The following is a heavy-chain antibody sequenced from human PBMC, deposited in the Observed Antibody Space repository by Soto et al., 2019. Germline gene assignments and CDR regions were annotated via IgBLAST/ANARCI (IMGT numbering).Heavy chain of an antibody. V-gene: IGHV3-23*01. CDR1: GFTFSSYA. Sequence: GGSLRLSCAASGFTFSSYAMSWVRQAPGKGLEWVSAISGSGGSTYYADSVKGRFTISRDNSKNTLYQQMNSLRDEDTAVYYCARELVGATQYYYYGMDVWGQGTTVTVSS. CDR2: ISGSGGST. D-gene: IGHD1-26*01. CDR3: ARELVGATQYYYYGMDV. J-gene: IGHJ6*02.